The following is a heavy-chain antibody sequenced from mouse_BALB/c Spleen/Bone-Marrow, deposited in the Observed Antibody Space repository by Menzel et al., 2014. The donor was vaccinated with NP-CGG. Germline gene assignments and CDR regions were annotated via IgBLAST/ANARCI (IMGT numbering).Heavy chain of an antibody. Sequence: EVKLIESGGGLVQPGGSLKLSCAASGFAFSSFWMSWVRQAPGKELEWIGEINPDSSTINCAPSLKDKFIISRDNAKNTEYLQMTKVRSENTAIYDCERVDYYGGFAYWGQGTLVTVSA. CDR1: GFAFSSFW. CDR3: ERVDYYGGFAY. CDR2: INPDSSTI. D-gene: IGHD1-1*01. V-gene: IGHV4-1*02. J-gene: IGHJ3*01.